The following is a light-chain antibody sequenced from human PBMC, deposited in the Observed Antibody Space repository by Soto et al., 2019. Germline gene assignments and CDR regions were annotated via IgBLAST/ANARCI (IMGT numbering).Light chain of an antibody. CDR2: GAS. Sequence: EIVLTQSPGTLSLSPGERATLSCRASQSFSSSQLAWYQQKPGQAPRLLIFGASIRATGIPARFSGSGSGKEFTLTIGSLQSEDCALYYCQQYNNWQGTLGQGTKVDIK. CDR3: QQYNNWQGT. CDR1: QSFSSS. J-gene: IGKJ1*01. V-gene: IGKV3-15*01.